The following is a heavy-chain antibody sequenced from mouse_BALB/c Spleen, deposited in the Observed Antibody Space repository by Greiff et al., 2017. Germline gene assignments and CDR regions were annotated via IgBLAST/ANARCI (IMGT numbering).Heavy chain of an antibody. Sequence: EVNVVESGGGLVKPGGSLKLSCAASGFTFSDYYMYWVRQTPEKRLEWVATISDGGSYTYYPDSVKGRFTISRDNAKNNLYLQMSSLKSEDTAMYYCARDKSFDYWGQGTTLTVSS. CDR3: ARDKSFDY. CDR2: ISDGGSYT. V-gene: IGHV5-4*02. CDR1: GFTFSDYY. J-gene: IGHJ2*01.